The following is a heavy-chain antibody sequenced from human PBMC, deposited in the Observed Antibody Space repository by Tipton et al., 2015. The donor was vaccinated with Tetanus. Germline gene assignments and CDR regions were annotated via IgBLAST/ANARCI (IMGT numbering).Heavy chain of an antibody. J-gene: IGHJ1*01. CDR1: GGSFSGYY. D-gene: IGHD2-21*02. V-gene: IGHV4-34*01. CDR3: AVDVVVTAIPIEYFQH. CDR2: INHSGST. Sequence: TLSLTCAVYGGSFSGYYWSWIRQPPGKGLEWIGEINHSGSTNYNPSLKSRVTISVDTSKNQFSLKLSSVTAADTAVYYCAVDVVVTAIPIEYFQHWGQGTLVTVSS.